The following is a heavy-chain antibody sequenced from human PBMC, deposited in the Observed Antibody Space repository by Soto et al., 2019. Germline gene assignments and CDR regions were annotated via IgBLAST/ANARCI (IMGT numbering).Heavy chain of an antibody. J-gene: IGHJ4*02. V-gene: IGHV4-34*01. CDR2: INHSGST. CDR1: GGSFSGYY. CDR3: ARGYRSYDSSGHYYHTHLHPLDY. Sequence: QVQLQQWGAGLLKPSETLSLTCAVYGGSFSGYYWSWIRQPPGKGLEWIGEINHSGSTNYNPSLKSRVTISVDTSKNQFSLKLSSVTAADTAVYYCARGYRSYDSSGHYYHTHLHPLDYWGQGTLVTVSS. D-gene: IGHD3-22*01.